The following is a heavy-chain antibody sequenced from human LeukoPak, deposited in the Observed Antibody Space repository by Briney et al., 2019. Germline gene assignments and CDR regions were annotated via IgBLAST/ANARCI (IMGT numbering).Heavy chain of an antibody. J-gene: IGHJ4*02. CDR1: GGSISSGDYY. V-gene: IGHV4-30-4*08. CDR3: AREVLNYYGSSGTIDY. CDR2: IYYSGST. D-gene: IGHD3-22*01. Sequence: PSETLSLTCTVSGGSISSGDYYWSWIRQPPGKGLEWIGYIYYSGSTYYNPSLKSRVTISVDTSKNQFSLKLSSVTAADTAVYYCAREVLNYYGSSGTIDYWGQGTLVTVSS.